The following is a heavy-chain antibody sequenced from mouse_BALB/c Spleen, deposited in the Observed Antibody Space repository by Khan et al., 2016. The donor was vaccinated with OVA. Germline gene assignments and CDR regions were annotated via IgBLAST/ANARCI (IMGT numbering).Heavy chain of an antibody. CDR2: IWGDGST. J-gene: IGHJ4*01. Sequence: VELVESGPGLVAPSQSLSITCTASGFSLTGYGVNWVRQPPGKGLEWLGMIWGDGSTNYNSALKSKLSISKDNSTTQVALKMNSLQTDDTARYYGAREIYYEYAEYYAMEYWGQGTSVTVSS. D-gene: IGHD2-4*01. V-gene: IGHV2-6-7*01. CDR3: AREIYYEYAEYYAMEY. CDR1: GFSLTGYG.